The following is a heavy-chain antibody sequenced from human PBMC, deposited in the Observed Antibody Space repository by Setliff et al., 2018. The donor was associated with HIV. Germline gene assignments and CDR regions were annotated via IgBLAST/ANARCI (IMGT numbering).Heavy chain of an antibody. D-gene: IGHD3-10*01. CDR3: ARNFGLSPSGKYYYYYGMDI. J-gene: IGHJ6*02. CDR2: VNPNSGDA. V-gene: IGHV1-2*02. CDR1: GYTFTGHY. Sequence: ASVKVSCKASGYTFTGHYLHWVRQAPGQGLEWLGWVNPNSGDAIYAQNFQGRVTMTRDTSINAAYMELRGLRSDDTAVYYCARNFGLSPSGKYYYYYGMDIWGHGTTVTVSS.